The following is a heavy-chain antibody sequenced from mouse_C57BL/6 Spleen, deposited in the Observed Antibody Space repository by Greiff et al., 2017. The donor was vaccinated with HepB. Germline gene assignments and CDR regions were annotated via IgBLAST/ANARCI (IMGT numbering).Heavy chain of an antibody. CDR3: ARYGDPDDYDVWAWFAY. J-gene: IGHJ3*01. CDR1: GYTFTSYW. CDR2: IHPNSGST. D-gene: IGHD2-4*01. V-gene: IGHV1-64*01. Sequence: QVQLQQPGAELVKPGASVKLSCKASGYTFTSYWMHWVKQRPGQGLEWIGMIHPNSGSTNYNEKFKSKATLTVDKSSSTAYMQLSSLTSEDSAVYYCARYGDPDDYDVWAWFAYWGQGTLVTVSA.